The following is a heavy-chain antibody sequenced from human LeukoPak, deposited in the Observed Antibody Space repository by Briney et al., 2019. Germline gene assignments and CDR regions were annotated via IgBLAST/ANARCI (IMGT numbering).Heavy chain of an antibody. CDR1: GFTFSSYG. V-gene: IGHV3-30*02. CDR2: IRYDGSNK. CDR3: AGVDAAMPDAFDI. Sequence: GASLRLSCAASGFTFSSYGMGSVRQAPGKVLEWVSFIRYDGSNKYYADSVKGRFTISRDNSKNTLYLQMNSLRADDTAVYYCAGVDAAMPDAFDIWGQGTTVTVSS. D-gene: IGHD5-18*01. J-gene: IGHJ3*02.